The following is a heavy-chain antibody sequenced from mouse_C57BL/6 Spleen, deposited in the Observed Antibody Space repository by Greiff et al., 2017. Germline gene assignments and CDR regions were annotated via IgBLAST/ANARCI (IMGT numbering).Heavy chain of an antibody. D-gene: IGHD1-1*01. V-gene: IGHV5-12*01. Sequence: EVMLVESGGGLVQPGGSLKLSCAASGFTFSDYYMYWVRQTPEKRLEWVAYISNGGGSTYSPDTVKGRFTISRENAKNTLYQQMSRLKSEDTAMYYCARLYGSSLAWFAYWGQGTLVTVSA. CDR2: ISNGGGST. CDR3: ARLYGSSLAWFAY. CDR1: GFTFSDYY. J-gene: IGHJ3*01.